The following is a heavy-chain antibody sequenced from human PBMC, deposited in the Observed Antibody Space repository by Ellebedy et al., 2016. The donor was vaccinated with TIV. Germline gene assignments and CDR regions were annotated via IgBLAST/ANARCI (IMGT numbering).Heavy chain of an antibody. D-gene: IGHD6-19*01. CDR1: GGSFSGYY. J-gene: IGHJ4*02. CDR3: AEGRSGWYYFDY. V-gene: IGHV4-34*01. Sequence: SKTLSLTCTVYGGSFSGYYWSWVRQPPGKGLEWIGDVSQSGRTSYHPSLKSRVTISVDTSKNQFSLRLTSVTAADTAVYYCAEGRSGWYYFDYWGQGTLVTVSS. CDR2: VSQSGRT.